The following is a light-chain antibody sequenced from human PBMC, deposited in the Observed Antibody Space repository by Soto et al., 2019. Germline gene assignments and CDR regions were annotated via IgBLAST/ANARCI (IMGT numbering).Light chain of an antibody. Sequence: DVVMTQSPLSLPVTLGQSSSISCRSNQILVHSDGIAYFSWFQQRPGRSPRRLIYKVSNRDSGVPARFSGSGSGTDFALKISRVEAEDVGVYYCMQGTHWPITFGQGTRLEIK. CDR3: MQGTHWPIT. V-gene: IGKV2-30*02. CDR1: QILVHSDGIAY. CDR2: KVS. J-gene: IGKJ5*01.